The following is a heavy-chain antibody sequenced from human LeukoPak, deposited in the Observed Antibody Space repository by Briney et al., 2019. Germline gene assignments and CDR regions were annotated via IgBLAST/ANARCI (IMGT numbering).Heavy chain of an antibody. Sequence: PGRSLRLSCAASGFTFDDYAMHWVRQAPGKGLEWVSGISWNSGSIGYADSVKGRFTISRDNAKNSLYLQMNSLRAEDTAVYYCARAYSYDSSGYYYVGYYYGMDVWGQGTTVTVSS. J-gene: IGHJ6*02. V-gene: IGHV3-9*01. CDR2: ISWNSGSI. CDR3: ARAYSYDSSGYYYVGYYYGMDV. D-gene: IGHD3-22*01. CDR1: GFTFDDYA.